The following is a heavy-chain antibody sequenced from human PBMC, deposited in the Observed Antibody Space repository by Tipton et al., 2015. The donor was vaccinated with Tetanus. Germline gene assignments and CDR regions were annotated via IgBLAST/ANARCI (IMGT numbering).Heavy chain of an antibody. CDR1: GGSISTKTYY. CDR2: ISHSATT. CDR3: ARHVGGYGSPPHDL. D-gene: IGHD3-10*01. J-gene: IGHJ5*02. Sequence: LRLSCFVSGGSISTKTYYWGWIRQTPGKGLEWIASISHSATTFYNPSLKSRVTMSVDPPKNQFSVGLSSMTAADTGVYYCARHVGGYGSPPHDLWGQGTLVTVSS. V-gene: IGHV4-39*01.